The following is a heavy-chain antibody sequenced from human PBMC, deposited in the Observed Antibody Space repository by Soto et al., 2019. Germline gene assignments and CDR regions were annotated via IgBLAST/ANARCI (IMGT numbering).Heavy chain of an antibody. CDR3: ARGIPRFGGWYNY. CDR2: INHSGST. D-gene: IGHD6-19*01. J-gene: IGHJ4*02. CDR1: GGSFSGYY. Sequence: QVQLQQWGAGLLKPSETLSLTCAVYGGSFSGYYWSWIRQPPGKGLEWIGEINHSGSTNYNPSLKSRVTISVDTSKNQVSLKLSSVTAADTAVYYCARGIPRFGGWYNYWGQGTLVTVSS. V-gene: IGHV4-34*01.